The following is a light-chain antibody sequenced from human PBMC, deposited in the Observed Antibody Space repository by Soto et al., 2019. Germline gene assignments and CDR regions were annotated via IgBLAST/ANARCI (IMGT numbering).Light chain of an antibody. CDR3: TSYASGSSHVV. V-gene: IGLV2-14*01. CDR2: DVN. Sequence: QYALTQPASVSGSPGQSITLSCTGTSHPIGGYDYVSWYQRHPGKAPKLIIYDVNNRPSGVSNRFSGSKSGNTASLTISGLQAEDEADYYCTSYASGSSHVVFGGGTKLTVL. J-gene: IGLJ2*01. CDR1: SHPIGGYDY.